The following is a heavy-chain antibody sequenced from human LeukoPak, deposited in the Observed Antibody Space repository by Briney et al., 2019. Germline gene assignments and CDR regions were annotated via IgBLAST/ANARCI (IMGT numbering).Heavy chain of an antibody. CDR1: GYSISSGYY. CDR3: ARGAWGEDIVVVPAAIWEPLFDY. Sequence: PSETLSLTCAVSGYSISSGYYWAWFRQPPGKGLEWIGTIYHTGSTWYNPSLRSRVTISVDTSKNQFSLKLSSVTAADTAVYYCARGAWGEDIVVVPAAIWEPLFDYWGQGTLVTVSS. D-gene: IGHD2-2*01. V-gene: IGHV4-38-2*01. J-gene: IGHJ4*02. CDR2: IYHTGST.